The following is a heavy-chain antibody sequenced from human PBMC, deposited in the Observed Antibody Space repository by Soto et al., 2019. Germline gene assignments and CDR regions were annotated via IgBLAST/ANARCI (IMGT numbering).Heavy chain of an antibody. CDR2: IYHSGSK. CDR3: ARERYGSGSPFDY. D-gene: IGHD3-10*01. J-gene: IGHJ4*02. CDR1: GGSIISSNW. V-gene: IGHV4-4*02. Sequence: PSETLSLTCTVSGGSIISSNWWSWVRQPPGKGLEWIGEIYHSGSKNYDPSLKSRVTISVDKSKNQFSLKLTSVTAADTAIYYCARERYGSGSPFDYWGQGTLVTVSS.